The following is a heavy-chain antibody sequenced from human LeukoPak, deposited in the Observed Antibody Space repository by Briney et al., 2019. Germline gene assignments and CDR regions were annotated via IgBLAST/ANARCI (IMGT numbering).Heavy chain of an antibody. CDR3: AKDGYVSWAYQLSHFDY. CDR1: GFTFSSYT. J-gene: IGHJ4*02. Sequence: PTGGSLRLSCAASGFTFSSYTMSWVRQAPGKGLEWVSAISNSGGSTYYADSVKGRFTISRDNSKNTVYLQMNSLRAEDTAVYYCAKDGYVSWAYQLSHFDYWGQGTLVTVSS. CDR2: ISNSGGST. D-gene: IGHD2-2*03. V-gene: IGHV3-23*01.